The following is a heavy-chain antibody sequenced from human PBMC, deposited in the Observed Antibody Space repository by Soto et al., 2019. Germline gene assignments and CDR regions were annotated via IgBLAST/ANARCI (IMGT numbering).Heavy chain of an antibody. J-gene: IGHJ6*02. CDR3: ARFRCSYNNYYYYVMDV. CDR2: INPSGGST. CDR1: GYTFTSYY. D-gene: IGHD1-1*01. Sequence: ASVKVSCKASGYTFTSYYMHWVRQAPGQGLEWMGIINPSGGSTSYAQKFQGRVTMTRDTSTSTVYMELSSLRSEDTAVYYWARFRCSYNNYYYYVMDVWARGSTVTVSS. V-gene: IGHV1-46*01.